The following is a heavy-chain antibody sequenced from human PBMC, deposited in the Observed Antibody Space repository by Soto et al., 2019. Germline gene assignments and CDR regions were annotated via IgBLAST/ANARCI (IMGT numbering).Heavy chain of an antibody. D-gene: IGHD6-19*01. CDR2: INAGNGNT. CDR3: ARDLGGWPDY. CDR1: GYTFTSYA. J-gene: IGHJ4*02. Sequence: QVQLVQSGAEVKKPGASVKVSCKTSGYTFTSYAMHWVRQAPGQRLEWMGWINAGNGNTKYSQKFQGRVTITIDTSGSTAYMELSSLRSEDTAIYYCARDLGGWPDYWGQGTLVTVSS. V-gene: IGHV1-3*01.